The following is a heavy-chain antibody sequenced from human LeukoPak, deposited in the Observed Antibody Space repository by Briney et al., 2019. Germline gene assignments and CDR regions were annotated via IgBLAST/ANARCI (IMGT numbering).Heavy chain of an antibody. CDR1: GYTFTGYY. CDR2: INPNSGGT. J-gene: IGHJ4*02. D-gene: IGHD6-6*01. CDR3: ARDPRAFGMIAPRTYYFDY. V-gene: IGHV1-2*04. Sequence: AASVNVSCTASGYTFTGYYIHWVRQAPGQGLEWMGWINPNSGGTNYAQKFQGWVTMTRDTSISTAYMELSRLTSDDTAVYYCARDPRAFGMIAPRTYYFDYWGQGTLVTVSS.